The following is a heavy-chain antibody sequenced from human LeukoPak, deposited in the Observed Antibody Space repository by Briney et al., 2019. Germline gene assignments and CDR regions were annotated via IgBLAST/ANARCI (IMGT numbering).Heavy chain of an antibody. CDR2: IYYSGST. CDR3: ARDRRYYGSGRENWFDP. Sequence: SETLSLTCTVSGGSISSYYWSWIRQPPGKGLGWIGYIYYSGSTNYNPSLKSRVTISVDTSKNQFSLKLSSVTAADTAVYYCARDRRYYGSGRENWFDPWGQGTLVTVSS. D-gene: IGHD3-10*01. J-gene: IGHJ5*02. CDR1: GGSISSYY. V-gene: IGHV4-59*01.